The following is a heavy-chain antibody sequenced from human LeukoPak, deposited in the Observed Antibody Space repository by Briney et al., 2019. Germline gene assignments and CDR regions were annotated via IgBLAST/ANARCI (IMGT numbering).Heavy chain of an antibody. D-gene: IGHD2-15*01. V-gene: IGHV3-13*01. Sequence: GSLRLSCAASGFTFSSYDMHWVRQATGKGLEWVSGLGTAGDRYYSGSVKGRFTISRENAKSSLYLQMNSLTVGDTALYYCTRGGRDGFDIWGQGTVVTVSS. J-gene: IGHJ3*02. CDR1: GFTFSSYD. CDR3: TRGGRDGFDI. CDR2: LGTAGDR.